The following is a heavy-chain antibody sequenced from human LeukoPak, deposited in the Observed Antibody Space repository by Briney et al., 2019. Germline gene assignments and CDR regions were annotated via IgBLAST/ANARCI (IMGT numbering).Heavy chain of an antibody. V-gene: IGHV1-8*01. CDR1: GYTFTSYD. J-gene: IGHJ4*02. CDR3: AIRFSRGSGSAIDY. Sequence: ASVKVSCKASGYTFTSYDINWVRKRTGQGLEWMGWMNPNSANTGYAQNFQGRVTMTRNTSISTAYMELSSLRSEDTAVYYCAIRFSRGSGSAIDYWGQGTLVTVSS. D-gene: IGHD3-10*01. CDR2: MNPNSANT.